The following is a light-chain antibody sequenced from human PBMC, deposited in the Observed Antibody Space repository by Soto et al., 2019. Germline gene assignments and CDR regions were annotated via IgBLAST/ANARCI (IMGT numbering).Light chain of an antibody. J-gene: IGLJ3*02. CDR2: EVS. V-gene: IGLV2-14*01. CDR3: SSYTGSSTPV. Sequence: QSALTQPASVSGSPGQSITISCTGTSGDVGGYNYVSWYQHHPGKAPKLMIYEVSNWPSGVSNRFSGSKSGNTASLTISGLQAEDEADYYCSSYTGSSTPVFGGGTKLTVL. CDR1: SGDVGGYNY.